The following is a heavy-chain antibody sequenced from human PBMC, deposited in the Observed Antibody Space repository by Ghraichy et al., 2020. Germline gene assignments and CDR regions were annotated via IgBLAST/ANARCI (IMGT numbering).Heavy chain of an antibody. V-gene: IGHV3-20*04. CDR2: ISWNGGST. J-gene: IGHJ6*02. CDR3: ARDGSQGYYYGMDV. D-gene: IGHD3-10*01. CDR1: GFTFDNYG. Sequence: GESLRLSCAASGFTFDNYGMSWVRQAPGKGLEWVSGISWNGGSTGYADSVKGRFTISRDSAKNTLSLQMNGLTAEDTALYFCARDGSQGYYYGMDVWGQGTTVIVSS.